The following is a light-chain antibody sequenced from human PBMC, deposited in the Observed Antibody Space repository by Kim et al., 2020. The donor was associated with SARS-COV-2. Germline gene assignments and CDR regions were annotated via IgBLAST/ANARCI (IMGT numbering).Light chain of an antibody. CDR2: DAS. CDR3: QRRSPWWT. J-gene: IGKJ1*01. V-gene: IGKV3-11*01. CDR1: QSLSSF. Sequence: EIVLTQSPATLSLSPGDRATLSCRASQSLSSFLAWYQQKPGQAPRLLIYDASNRATGIPARFSGSGSGTDFTLTISSLEPEDFAVYYCQRRSPWWTFGQGTKVDIK.